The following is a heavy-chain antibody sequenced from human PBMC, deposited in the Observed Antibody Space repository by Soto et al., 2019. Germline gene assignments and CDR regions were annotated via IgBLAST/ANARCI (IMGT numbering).Heavy chain of an antibody. CDR1: GGSISSTGYY. V-gene: IGHV4-31*02. Sequence: QVQLQESGPGLVKPSQTLSLTCSVSGGSISSTGYYWSWIRQHPGKGLEWIGYIDWSGTTYYNPSLESRVNISVDLSKNQYSLKLTSVTAADTAVYSCARDRLDNMGCGAFDCWGRGTLVTVSS. CDR2: IDWSGTT. CDR3: ARDRLDNMGCGAFDC. D-gene: IGHD1-1*01. J-gene: IGHJ4*02.